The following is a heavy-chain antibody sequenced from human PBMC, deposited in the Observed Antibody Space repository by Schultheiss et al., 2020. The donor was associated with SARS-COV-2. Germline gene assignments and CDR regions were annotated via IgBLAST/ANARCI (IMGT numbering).Heavy chain of an antibody. V-gene: IGHV1-2*02. CDR2: INPNSGGT. CDR3: ARDQSFAAVAGTSAFDI. D-gene: IGHD6-19*01. CDR1: GYTFTGYY. Sequence: ASVKVSCKASGYTFTGYYMHWVRQAPGQGLEWMGWINPNSGGTNYAQKFQGRVTMTRDTSISTAYMELRSLRSDDTAVYYCARDQSFAAVAGTSAFDIWGQGTMVTVSS. J-gene: IGHJ3*02.